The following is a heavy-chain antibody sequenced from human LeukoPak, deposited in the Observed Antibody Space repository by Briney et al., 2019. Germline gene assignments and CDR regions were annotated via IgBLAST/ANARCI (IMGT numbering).Heavy chain of an antibody. D-gene: IGHD3-10*01. J-gene: IGHJ4*02. V-gene: IGHV3-21*01. Sequence: GGSLRLSCAASGFTFSSYSMNWARQAPGKGLEWVSSISSSSSYIYYADSVKGRFTISRDNAKNSLYLQMNSLRAEDTAVYYCARDRVEYYFDHWGQGTLVTVSS. CDR3: ARDRVEYYFDH. CDR2: ISSSSSYI. CDR1: GFTFSSYS.